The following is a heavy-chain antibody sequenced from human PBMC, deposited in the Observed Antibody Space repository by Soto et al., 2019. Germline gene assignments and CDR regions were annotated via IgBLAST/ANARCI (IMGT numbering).Heavy chain of an antibody. CDR3: VRGSGAKLSSS. D-gene: IGHD6-13*01. CDR2: IVPIYRTA. CDR1: GGTFSSYR. J-gene: IGHJ4*02. V-gene: IGHV1-69*13. Sequence: SVKVSCKASGGTFSSYRINWVRQAPGQGLEWVGGIVPIYRTADYAQKFQGRVTITADESARTSYMELRSLKSQDTAVYYGVRGSGAKLSSSWGQGTLVPVAS.